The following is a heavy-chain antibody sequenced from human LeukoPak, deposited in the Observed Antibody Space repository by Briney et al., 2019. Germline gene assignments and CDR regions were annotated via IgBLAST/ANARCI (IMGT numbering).Heavy chain of an antibody. V-gene: IGHV1-8*03. CDR1: GYTFTSYA. CDR3: ARSGFGSGISFDL. CDR2: MNPNSGNT. D-gene: IGHD3-10*01. Sequence: ASVKVSCKASGYTFTSYAMNWVRQAPGQGLEWMGWMNPNSGNTGYAQKFQGRVTITRNTSISTAYMELSSLRSEDTAVYYCARSGFGSGISFDLWGQRTLVTVSS. J-gene: IGHJ5*02.